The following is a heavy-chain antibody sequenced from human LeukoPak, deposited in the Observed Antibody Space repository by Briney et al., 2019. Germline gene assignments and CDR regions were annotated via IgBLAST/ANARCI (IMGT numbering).Heavy chain of an antibody. CDR2: INHSGST. CDR1: GGSLSGYY. J-gene: IGHJ6*02. Sequence: PSETLSLTCAVYGGSLSGYYWSWTRQPPGKGLEWIGEINHSGSTNYNPSLKSRVTISVDTSKNQFSLKLSSVTAADTAVYYCARDPADYGMDVWGQGTTVTVSS. V-gene: IGHV4-34*01. CDR3: ARDPADYGMDV.